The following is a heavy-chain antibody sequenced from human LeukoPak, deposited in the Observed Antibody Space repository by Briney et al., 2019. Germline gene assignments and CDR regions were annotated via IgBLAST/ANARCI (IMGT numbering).Heavy chain of an antibody. CDR1: GFTFSNSW. J-gene: IGHJ4*02. V-gene: IGHV3-7*01. CDR3: ASRYFCSSTSCYTFDY. D-gene: IGHD2-2*02. CDR2: IKPDGSAQ. Sequence: PGGSLRLSCAASGFTFSNSWMSWVRQAPGKGLEWVATIKPDGSAQYYVDSVKGRFTISRDNAKNSLFLQINSLRAEDTAVYYCASRYFCSSTSCYTFDYWGQGTLVTVSS.